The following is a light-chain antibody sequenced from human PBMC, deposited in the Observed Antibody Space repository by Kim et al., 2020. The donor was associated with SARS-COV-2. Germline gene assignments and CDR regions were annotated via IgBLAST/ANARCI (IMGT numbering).Light chain of an antibody. Sequence: SASVGAKVTITGRASQSIRGGVAWYQQKPGKAPKLLSYDASSLESGVPSRFSGSGSGTDFTLIVSSLQPDDFATYYCQQYSNRWTFGQGTKVDIK. J-gene: IGKJ1*01. CDR2: DAS. V-gene: IGKV1-5*01. CDR1: QSIRGG. CDR3: QQYSNRWT.